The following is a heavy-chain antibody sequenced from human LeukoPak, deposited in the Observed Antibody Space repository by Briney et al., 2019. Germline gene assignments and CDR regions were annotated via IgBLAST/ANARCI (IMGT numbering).Heavy chain of an antibody. D-gene: IGHD3-3*01. CDR2: INSVGGTT. CDR3: ARDEGIFGVVTTPTFDY. Sequence: GESLRLSCAASRFTFNSYGMNWFRQVPGKGLEWISYINSVGGTTFYADSVKGRFTISRDNSKNTLYLQMNSLRAEDTAVYYCARDEGIFGVVTTPTFDYWGQGTLVTVSS. V-gene: IGHV3-48*01. J-gene: IGHJ4*02. CDR1: RFTFNSYG.